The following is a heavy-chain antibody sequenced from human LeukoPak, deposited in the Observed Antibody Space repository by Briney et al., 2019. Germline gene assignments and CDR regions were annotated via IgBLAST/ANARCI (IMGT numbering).Heavy chain of an antibody. CDR2: INPNSGRT. J-gene: IGHJ5*02. D-gene: IGHD6-13*01. CDR3: ARTREYSSSWYFPPFDP. V-gene: IGHV1-2*02. Sequence: GAPVKVSCKASGYTFTSYGISWVRQAPGQGLEWMGWINPNSGRTNYAQNFQGRVTMTRDPSISTAYMELNSLTSNDTAVYYCARTREYSSSWYFPPFDPWGQGTLVTVSS. CDR1: GYTFTSYG.